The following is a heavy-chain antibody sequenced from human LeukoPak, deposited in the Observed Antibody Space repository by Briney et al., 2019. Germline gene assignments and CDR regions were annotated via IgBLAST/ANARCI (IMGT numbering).Heavy chain of an antibody. V-gene: IGHV4-4*02. CDR3: ARDAAYPYCSSTSCYENWFDP. CDR2: IYHSGST. J-gene: IGHJ5*02. CDR1: GSSISSSNW. D-gene: IGHD2-2*01. Sequence: SGTLSLTCAVSGSSISSSNWWSWVRQPPGKGLEWIGEIYHSGSTNYNPSLKSRVTISVDKSKNQFSLELSSVTAADTAVYYCARDAAYPYCSSTSCYENWFDPWGQGTLVTVSS.